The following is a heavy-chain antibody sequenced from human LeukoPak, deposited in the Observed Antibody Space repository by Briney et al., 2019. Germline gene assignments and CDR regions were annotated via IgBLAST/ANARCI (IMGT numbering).Heavy chain of an antibody. CDR1: GFTFSSYW. Sequence: GGSLRLSCAASGFTFSSYWMSWVRQAPGKGLEWVANIKQDGSEKYYVDSVKGRFTISRDNSKNTLYLQMNSLRAEDTAVYYCAKVRSSSYNWFDPWGQGTLVTVSS. V-gene: IGHV3-7*03. J-gene: IGHJ5*02. CDR2: IKQDGSEK. D-gene: IGHD6-13*01. CDR3: AKVRSSSYNWFDP.